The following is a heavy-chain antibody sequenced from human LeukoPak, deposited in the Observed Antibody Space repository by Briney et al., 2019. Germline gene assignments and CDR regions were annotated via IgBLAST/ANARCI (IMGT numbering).Heavy chain of an antibody. CDR2: ITGSGDKT. V-gene: IGHV3-23*01. Sequence: GGSLRLSCAASGFTFSNYAMHWVRQAPGKGLEWLSAITGSGDKTYYADSVKGRFTVSRDNSKNAVYLQINSLRADDTAVYYCARVVGYYYGSGSQWGQGTMVTVSS. CDR1: GFTFSNYA. D-gene: IGHD3-10*01. J-gene: IGHJ3*01. CDR3: ARVVGYYYGSGSQ.